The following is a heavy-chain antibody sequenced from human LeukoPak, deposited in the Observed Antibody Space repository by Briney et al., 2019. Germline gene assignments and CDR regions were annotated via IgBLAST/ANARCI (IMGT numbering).Heavy chain of an antibody. J-gene: IGHJ6*03. Sequence: SETLSLTCAVSGYSISSGYYWDWIRQPPGKGLEWIGSIYHSGSTYYNPSLKSRVTISVDTSKNQFSLKLSSVTAADTAVYYCARQDYYYYYMDVWGKGTTVTVSS. CDR1: GYSISSGYY. CDR2: IYHSGST. CDR3: ARQDYYYYYMDV. V-gene: IGHV4-38-2*01.